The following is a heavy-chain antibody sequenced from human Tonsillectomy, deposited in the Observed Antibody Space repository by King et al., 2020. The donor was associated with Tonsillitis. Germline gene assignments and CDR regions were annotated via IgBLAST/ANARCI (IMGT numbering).Heavy chain of an antibody. J-gene: IGHJ4*02. V-gene: IGHV3-48*01. CDR1: GFTFSSYS. CDR2: ITSTTNTI. D-gene: IGHD3-3*01. Sequence: VQLVESGGGLVQPGGSLRLSCAASGFTFSSYSMNWVRQAPVKGLEWISYITSTTNTIYYADSVRGRFTISRDNAKNSLYLQMNSLRAEDTAVYFCARGEQYYDFWSGYYYFDSWGQGTLVTVSS. CDR3: ARGEQYYDFWSGYYYFDS.